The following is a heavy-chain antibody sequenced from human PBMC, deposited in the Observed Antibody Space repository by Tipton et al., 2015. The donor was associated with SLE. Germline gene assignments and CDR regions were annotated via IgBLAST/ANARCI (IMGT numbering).Heavy chain of an antibody. CDR3: ARDTDSYFDL. V-gene: IGHV4-61*09. CDR2: IYTSGST. J-gene: IGHJ2*01. Sequence: TLSLTCTVSGGSISSGSYYWSWIRQPAGKGLEWIGYIYTSGSTNYNPSLKSRVTISVDTSKNQFSLKLSSVTAADTAVYYCARDTDSYFDLWGRGILVTVSS. CDR1: GGSISSGSYY.